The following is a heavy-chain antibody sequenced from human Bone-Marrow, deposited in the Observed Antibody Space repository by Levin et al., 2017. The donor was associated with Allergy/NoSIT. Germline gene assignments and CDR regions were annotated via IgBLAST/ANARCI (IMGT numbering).Heavy chain of an antibody. CDR1: GFTFSSYA. D-gene: IGHD6-6*01. Sequence: PGGSLRLSCAASGFTFSSYAMHWVRQAPGRGLEGVAVISYDGSNKYYADSVKGRFTISRDNSKNTLYLQMNSLRAEDTAVYYCARGEVYSSWKYNWFDPWGQGTLVTVSS. V-gene: IGHV3-30*04. CDR2: ISYDGSNK. J-gene: IGHJ5*02. CDR3: ARGEVYSSWKYNWFDP.